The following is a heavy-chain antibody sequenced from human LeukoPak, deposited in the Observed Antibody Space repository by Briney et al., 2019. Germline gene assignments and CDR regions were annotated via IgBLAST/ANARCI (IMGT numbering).Heavy chain of an antibody. Sequence: PGGSLRLSCAASGFTVSNYYMTWVRQAPGKGLEWVSVIYSGGTTYYADSVRGRFTISRDSSKNTLYLQMNSLRAEDTAVYYCAKDLAQSQLMNWFDPWGQGTLVTVSS. CDR3: AKDLAQSQLMNWFDP. CDR1: GFTVSNYY. D-gene: IGHD2-2*01. CDR2: IYSGGTT. V-gene: IGHV3-53*01. J-gene: IGHJ5*02.